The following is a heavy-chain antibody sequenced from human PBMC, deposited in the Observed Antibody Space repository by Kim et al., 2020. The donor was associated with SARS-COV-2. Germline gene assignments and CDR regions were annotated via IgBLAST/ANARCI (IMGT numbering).Heavy chain of an antibody. CDR1: GYTFTSYE. D-gene: IGHD2-15*01. CDR2: MIPNSGNT. CDR3: ARGRFGYCSGDCCPYY. V-gene: IGHV1-8*01. Sequence: ASVKVSCKASGYTFTSYEMNWVRQAPGQGLEWMGWMIPNSGNTGDAPNFQGRLTMTRDTSISTAYMELSSLRSEDTAVYYCARGRFGYCSGDCCPYYWGQGTLVTVPS. J-gene: IGHJ4*02.